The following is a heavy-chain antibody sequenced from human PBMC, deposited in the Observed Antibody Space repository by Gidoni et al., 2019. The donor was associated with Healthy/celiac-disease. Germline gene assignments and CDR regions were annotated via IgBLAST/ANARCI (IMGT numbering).Heavy chain of an antibody. CDR3: ARVGYYYDSSGYYFEYFQH. Sequence: EVQLVESGGGLVQPGGSLRLSCAASGFTFSSYWMSWVRQAPGKGLEWVANIKQDGSEKYYVDSVKGRFTISRDNAKNSLYLQMNSLRAEDTAVYYCARVGYYYDSSGYYFEYFQHWGQGTLVTVSS. CDR1: GFTFSSYW. D-gene: IGHD3-22*01. J-gene: IGHJ1*01. V-gene: IGHV3-7*01. CDR2: IKQDGSEK.